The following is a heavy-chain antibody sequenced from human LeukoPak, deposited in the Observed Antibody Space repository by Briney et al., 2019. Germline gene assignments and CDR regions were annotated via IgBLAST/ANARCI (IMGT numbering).Heavy chain of an antibody. CDR3: ARDGRYYDFWSGYQPFDY. CDR2: IYSGGST. D-gene: IGHD3-3*01. CDR1: GFTFSSYA. V-gene: IGHV3-66*02. J-gene: IGHJ4*02. Sequence: GGSLRLSCAASGFTFSSYAMSWVRQAPGKGLEWVSVIYSGGSTYYVDSVKGRFTISRDNSKNTLYLQMNSLRAEDTAVYYCARDGRYYDFWSGYQPFDYWGQGTLVTVSS.